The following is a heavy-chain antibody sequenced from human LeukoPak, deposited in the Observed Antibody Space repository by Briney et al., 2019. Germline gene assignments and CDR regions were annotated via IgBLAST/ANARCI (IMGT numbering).Heavy chain of an antibody. Sequence: SVTVSFMASGGTFTIYAIGGVRQARGQGLAWMGGIIPIFGTANYAQKFQGRVTITTDESTSTAYLELSSLRSEHTAVYYCARGYYDFWSGYYSNYYYMVVWGKGTTVTVSS. D-gene: IGHD3-3*01. CDR2: IIPIFGTA. CDR3: ARGYYDFWSGYYSNYYYMVV. V-gene: IGHV1-69*05. CDR1: GGTFTIYA. J-gene: IGHJ6*03.